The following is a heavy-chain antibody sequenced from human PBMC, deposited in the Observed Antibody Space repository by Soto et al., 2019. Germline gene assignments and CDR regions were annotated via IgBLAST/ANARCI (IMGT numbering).Heavy chain of an antibody. CDR2: IYFDGST. J-gene: IGHJ6*04. Sequence: QLQLQESGPGLVKPSETLSLTCTVSGGSVSSKSYYWGWIRQPPGKGLEWIGSIYFDGSTYYNPSLTTRVTFSVDKSKNQLSLTPGCLRAADTAVYYSSRQSVTICSACIGREYFYHYFDMDVWGKGSMVTVSS. CDR1: GGSVSSKSYY. CDR3: SRQSVTICSACIGREYFYHYFDMDV. D-gene: IGHD6-19*01. V-gene: IGHV4-39*01.